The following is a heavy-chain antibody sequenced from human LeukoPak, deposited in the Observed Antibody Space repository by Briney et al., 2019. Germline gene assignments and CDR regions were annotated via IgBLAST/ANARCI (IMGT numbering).Heavy chain of an antibody. Sequence: GGSLRLSCAASGFTFDDYAMHWVRQAPGKGLEWVSGISWNSNNIDYADSVKGRFTISRDNAKNSLDLQMNSLRADDTALYYCAKVAGDRNYFDYWGQGTLVTVSS. CDR3: AKVAGDRNYFDY. CDR1: GFTFDDYA. CDR2: ISWNSNNI. V-gene: IGHV3-9*01. J-gene: IGHJ4*02. D-gene: IGHD4-17*01.